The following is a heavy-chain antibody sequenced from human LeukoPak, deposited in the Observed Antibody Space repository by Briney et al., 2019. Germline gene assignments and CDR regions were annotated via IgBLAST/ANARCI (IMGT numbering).Heavy chain of an antibody. CDR3: ARQGPPHDAFDI. V-gene: IGHV1-2*06. CDR1: GYTFTGYY. J-gene: IGHJ3*02. CDR2: INPNSSGT. Sequence: ASVKVSCKASGYTFTGYYMHWVRQAPGQGLEWMGRINPNSSGTNYAQKFQGRVTMTRDTSISTAYMELSRLRSDDTAVYYCARQGPPHDAFDIWGQGTMVTVSS.